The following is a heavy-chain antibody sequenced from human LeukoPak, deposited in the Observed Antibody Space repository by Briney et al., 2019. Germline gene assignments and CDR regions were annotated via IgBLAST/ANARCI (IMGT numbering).Heavy chain of an antibody. CDR2: IRYDGSNK. Sequence: GGSLRLSCAASGFTFSSYGMHWVRQAPGKGLEWVAFIRYDGSNKYYADSVKGRFTISRDNSKNRLYLQMNSLRAEDTAVYYCAKVRLPDTAMVIYYFDYWGQGTLVTVSS. CDR1: GFTFSSYG. CDR3: AKVRLPDTAMVIYYFDY. V-gene: IGHV3-30*02. J-gene: IGHJ4*02. D-gene: IGHD5-18*01.